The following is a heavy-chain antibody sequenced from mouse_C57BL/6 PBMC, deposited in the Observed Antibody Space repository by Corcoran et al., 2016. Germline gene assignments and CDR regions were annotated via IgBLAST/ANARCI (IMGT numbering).Heavy chain of an antibody. CDR1: GYTFTDYN. Sequence: EVQLQQSGPELVKPGASVKIPCKASGYTFTDYNMDWVKQSHGKSLEWIGDINLNNGGSIYNQKFKGKATLTVDKSSSTAYMELRSLTSEDTAVYYCARFYYGISYYVMDYWGQGTSVTGSS. D-gene: IGHD1-1*01. V-gene: IGHV1-18*01. CDR2: INLNNGGS. J-gene: IGHJ4*01. CDR3: ARFYYGISYYVMDY.